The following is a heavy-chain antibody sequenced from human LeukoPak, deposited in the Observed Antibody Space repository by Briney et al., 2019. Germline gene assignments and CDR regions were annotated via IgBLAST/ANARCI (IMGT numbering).Heavy chain of an antibody. J-gene: IGHJ4*02. CDR3: ARVGVGTVAGNYFDD. Sequence: GGSLRLSCTASGFPVSSSYMTWVRQAPGKGLQWVSLIYSGGGTFYADSVKGRFTISRHNFENTLYLQMNNLRAEDTAVYYCARVGVGTVAGNYFDDWGQGTLVTVSS. V-gene: IGHV3-53*04. D-gene: IGHD6-19*01. CDR1: GFPVSSSY. CDR2: IYSGGGT.